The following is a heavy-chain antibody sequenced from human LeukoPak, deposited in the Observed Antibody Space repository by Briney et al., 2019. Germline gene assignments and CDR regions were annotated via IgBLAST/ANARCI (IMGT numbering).Heavy chain of an antibody. J-gene: IGHJ5*02. CDR3: ARESEQQLLNPYNWFDP. CDR1: GDSVSSNSAA. Sequence: QTLSLTCAISGDSVSSNSAAWNWIRQSPSRGLEWLGRTYYRSKWYNDYAVSVKSRITINPDTSKNQFSLQLNSVTPEDTAAYYCARESEQQLLNPYNWFDPWGQGTLVTVSS. CDR2: TYYRSKWYN. V-gene: IGHV6-1*01. D-gene: IGHD6-13*01.